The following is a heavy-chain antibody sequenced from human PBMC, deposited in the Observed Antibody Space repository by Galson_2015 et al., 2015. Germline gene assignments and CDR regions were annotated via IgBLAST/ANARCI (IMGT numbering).Heavy chain of an antibody. CDR1: GDTLTTYT. CDR3: AAAPIEATITWDNWFDP. D-gene: IGHD5-12*01. Sequence: SVKVSCKASGDTLTTYTIHWLRQAPGQRLEWMGWISTANYNTKYSQKFQGRLTITWDTSATTAFMELSSLRSEDRAVYYCAAAPIEATITWDNWFDPWSQGTLVTVSS. CDR2: ISTANYNT. J-gene: IGHJ5*02. V-gene: IGHV1-3*04.